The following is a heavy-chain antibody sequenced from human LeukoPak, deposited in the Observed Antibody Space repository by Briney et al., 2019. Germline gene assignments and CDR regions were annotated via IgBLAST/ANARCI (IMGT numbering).Heavy chain of an antibody. CDR2: IKQDGSEK. Sequence: GTSLRLSCAASGFTFSNNGMHWVRQAPGKGLEWVANIKQDGSEKSYVDSVKGRFTISRDNAKNSLYLEMNSLRAEDTAVYYCARPIGKGRDYWGQGTLVTVSS. J-gene: IGHJ4*02. V-gene: IGHV3-7*01. CDR3: ARPIGKGRDY. CDR1: GFTFSNNG. D-gene: IGHD1-26*01.